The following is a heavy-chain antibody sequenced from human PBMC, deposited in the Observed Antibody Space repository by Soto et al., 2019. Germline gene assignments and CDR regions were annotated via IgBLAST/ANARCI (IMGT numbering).Heavy chain of an antibody. J-gene: IGHJ6*03. CDR1: GFTVSSNY. Sequence: GGSLRLSCAASGFTVSSNYMSWVRQAPGKGLEWVSVIYSGGSTYYADSVKGRFTISRHNSKNTLYLQMNSLRAEDTAVYYCARGYCSSTSCRGNYYMDVWGKGTTVTVSS. CDR3: ARGYCSSTSCRGNYYMDV. V-gene: IGHV3-53*04. CDR2: IYSGGST. D-gene: IGHD2-2*01.